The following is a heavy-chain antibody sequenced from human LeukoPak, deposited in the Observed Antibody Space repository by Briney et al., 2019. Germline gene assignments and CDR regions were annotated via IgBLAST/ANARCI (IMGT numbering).Heavy chain of an antibody. Sequence: EASVKVSCKASGYNFNTYGVTWVRQAPGQGLEWMGWISAYNGNTNYAQKLQGGVTMTTDTSTNTAYMELRSLRSDDTAVYYCARSRYNWNPRPDQAFDIWGQGTMVTVSS. CDR3: ARSRYNWNPRPDQAFDI. CDR2: ISAYNGNT. V-gene: IGHV1-18*01. J-gene: IGHJ3*02. D-gene: IGHD1-1*01. CDR1: GYNFNTYG.